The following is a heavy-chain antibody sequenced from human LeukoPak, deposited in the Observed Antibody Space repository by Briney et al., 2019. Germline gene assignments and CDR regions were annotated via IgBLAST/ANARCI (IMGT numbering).Heavy chain of an antibody. V-gene: IGHV1-8*01. J-gene: IGHJ6*03. CDR3: ARESHCSSTSCYGPYYYYYYMDV. CDR1: GYTFTSYD. Sequence: GASVKVSCKASGYTFTSYDINWVRQATGQGLEWMGWMNPNSGNTGYAQKFQGRVTMTRNTSISTAYMELSSLRSEDTAVYYCARESHCSSTSCYGPYYYYYYMDVWGKGTTVTISS. CDR2: MNPNSGNT. D-gene: IGHD2-2*01.